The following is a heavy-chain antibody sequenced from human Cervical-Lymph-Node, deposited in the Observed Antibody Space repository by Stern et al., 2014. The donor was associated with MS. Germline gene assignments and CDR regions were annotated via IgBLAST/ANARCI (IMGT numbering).Heavy chain of an antibody. Sequence: VQLVESGPGLVKPSQTLSLTCTVSGGSIRSDDYYWTWIRQPPGKGLEWIGYIYHSGNTYYNPSLRSRVTISVDTSKNQFSLNLTSVTAADTAVYYCARTDILLIDHWGQGTLVTVSS. CDR2: IYHSGNT. CDR1: GGSIRSDDYY. J-gene: IGHJ5*02. D-gene: IGHD2-8*01. V-gene: IGHV4-30-4*01. CDR3: ARTDILLIDH.